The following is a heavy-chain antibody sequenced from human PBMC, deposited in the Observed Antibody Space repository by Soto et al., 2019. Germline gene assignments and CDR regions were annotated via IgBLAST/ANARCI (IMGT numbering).Heavy chain of an antibody. J-gene: IGHJ3*02. CDR2: IIPIFGTA. CDR3: ASDYYDSSGYQDGDAFDI. Sequence: SVKVSCKASGGTFSSYAISWVRQAPGQGLEWMGGIIPIFGTANYAQKFQGRVTITADESTSTAYMELSSLRSEDTAVYYCASDYYDSSGYQDGDAFDIWGQGTMVTVSS. D-gene: IGHD3-22*01. CDR1: GGTFSSYA. V-gene: IGHV1-69*13.